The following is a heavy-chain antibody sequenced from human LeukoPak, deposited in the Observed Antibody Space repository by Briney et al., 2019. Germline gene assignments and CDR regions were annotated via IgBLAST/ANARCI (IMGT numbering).Heavy chain of an antibody. Sequence: GGSLRLSCAASGFTFSTYAMSWVRQAPGKGLEWVSTISSSGGSTYYADSVKGRFTISRDNSKNTLYLQMNSLRAEDTAVYYCAKALKAVAATYYYYRMDVWGQGTTVTVSS. J-gene: IGHJ6*02. V-gene: IGHV3-23*01. CDR3: AKALKAVAATYYYYRMDV. D-gene: IGHD6-19*01. CDR2: ISSSGGST. CDR1: GFTFSTYA.